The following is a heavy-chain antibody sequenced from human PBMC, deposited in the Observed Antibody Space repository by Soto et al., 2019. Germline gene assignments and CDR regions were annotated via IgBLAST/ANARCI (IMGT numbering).Heavy chain of an antibody. CDR2: ISAYNGNT. J-gene: IGHJ4*02. V-gene: IGHV1-18*01. CDR3: AREGYYDSSGYYYTSLLKNDY. Sequence: GASVKVSCKASGYTFTSYGISWVRQAPGQGLEWMGWISAYNGNTNYAQKLQGRVTMTTDTSTSTAYMELRSLRSDDTAVYYCAREGYYDSSGYYYTSLLKNDYWGQGTLVTVSS. CDR1: GYTFTSYG. D-gene: IGHD3-22*01.